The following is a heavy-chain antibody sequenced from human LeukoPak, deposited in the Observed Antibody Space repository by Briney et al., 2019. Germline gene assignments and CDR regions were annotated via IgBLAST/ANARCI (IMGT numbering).Heavy chain of an antibody. J-gene: IGHJ5*02. CDR1: GFTFSSYS. CDR2: ISSSSSYI. Sequence: PGGSLRLSCAASGFTFSSYSMNWVRQAPGKGLEWVSSISSSSSYIYYADSVKGRFTISRDNAKNSLYLQMNGLRAEDTAVYYCARDLGYSSSWTRWFDPWGQGTLVTVSS. D-gene: IGHD6-13*01. CDR3: ARDLGYSSSWTRWFDP. V-gene: IGHV3-21*01.